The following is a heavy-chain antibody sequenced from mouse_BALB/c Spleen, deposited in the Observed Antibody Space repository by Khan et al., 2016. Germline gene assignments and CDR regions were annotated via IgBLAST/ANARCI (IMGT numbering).Heavy chain of an antibody. D-gene: IGHD2-14*01. CDR1: GYTFSTYW. V-gene: IGHV1-9*01. CDR2: IFPGRGST. J-gene: IGHJ2*01. Sequence: QVQLKQSGAELMKPGASVKISCKATGYTFSTYWIEWVKQRPGHGLEWIGEIFPGRGSTNYNEKFKGKATFTADTSSNTACMQLSSLTSEDSAVYYCARSGDRSLNYWGQGTTLTVSS. CDR3: ARSGDRSLNY.